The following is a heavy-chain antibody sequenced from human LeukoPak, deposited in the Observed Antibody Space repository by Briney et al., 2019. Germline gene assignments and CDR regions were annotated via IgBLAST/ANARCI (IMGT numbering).Heavy chain of an antibody. CDR1: GGSISSGDYY. V-gene: IGHV4-30-4*01. CDR2: IYYSGST. CDR3: ARRVLYDLLVVGQSSADGMDV. J-gene: IGHJ6*02. D-gene: IGHD3-3*01. Sequence: SQTLSLTCTVSGGSISSGDYYWSWIRQPPGKGLEWIGYIYYSGSTYYNPSLKSRVDISVDTSKNQFSLKLRSVTAAETAVYYCARRVLYDLLVVGQSSADGMDVWGQGTTVTVSS.